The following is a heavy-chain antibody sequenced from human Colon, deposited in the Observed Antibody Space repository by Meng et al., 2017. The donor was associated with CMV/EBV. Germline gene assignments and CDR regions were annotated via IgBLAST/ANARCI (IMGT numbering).Heavy chain of an antibody. J-gene: IGHJ4*02. V-gene: IGHV1-2*02. CDR1: GYNLTGNH. D-gene: IGHD5-24*01. CDR2: IYPQDGRT. CDR3: VRARWYFDF. Sequence: AQPVEYGAEEHNPGASVKVSCKTSGYNLTGNHLHCVRQAPEQWLEWKGWIYPQDGRTHFAQKFQDRVTLNRETSITPGYVELCGLTSYDRAIYYCVRARWYFDFWGEGTLVTVSS.